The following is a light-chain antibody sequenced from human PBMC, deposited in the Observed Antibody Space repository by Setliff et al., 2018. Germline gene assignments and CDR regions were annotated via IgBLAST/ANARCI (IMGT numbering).Light chain of an antibody. CDR2: EVS. V-gene: IGLV1-44*01. Sequence: QSVLTQPPPASGTPGQRVTISCSGSSSNIGSNAVNWYQQFPGTAPKLMIYEVSKRPSGVSDRFSGSKSGNTASLTISGLQAEDEADYYCLSYTSKTTHALFGGGTKVTVL. CDR3: LSYTSKTTHAL. CDR1: SSNIGSNA. J-gene: IGLJ2*01.